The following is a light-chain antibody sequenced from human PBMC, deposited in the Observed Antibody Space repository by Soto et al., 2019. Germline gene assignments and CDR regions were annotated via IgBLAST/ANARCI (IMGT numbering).Light chain of an antibody. Sequence: SASVGDRVTITCRASQGITDYLAWYQQKPGQVPNLLIYAASTLQSGVPSRFSGSGSGTDFALTITGLQPEDVATYYCQNYNSAPWTFGQGTKVDIK. CDR2: AAS. J-gene: IGKJ1*01. CDR1: QGITDY. CDR3: QNYNSAPWT. V-gene: IGKV1-27*01.